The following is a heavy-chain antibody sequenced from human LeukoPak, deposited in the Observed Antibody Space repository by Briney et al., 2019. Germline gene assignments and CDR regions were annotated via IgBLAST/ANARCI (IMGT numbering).Heavy chain of an antibody. J-gene: IGHJ6*02. CDR2: IYYSGST. Sequence: SSETLSLTCTVSGGSISSYYWSWIRQPPGKGLEWIGYIYYSGSTNYNPSLKSRVTISVDTSKNQFSLKLSSVTAADTAVYYCARVGSKEVATIDYYYGGMDVWGQGTTVTVSS. CDR3: ARVGSKEVATIDYYYGGMDV. D-gene: IGHD5-12*01. V-gene: IGHV4-59*01. CDR1: GGSISSYY.